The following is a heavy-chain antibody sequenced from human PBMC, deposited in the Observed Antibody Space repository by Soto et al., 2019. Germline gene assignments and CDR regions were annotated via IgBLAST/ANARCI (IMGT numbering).Heavy chain of an antibody. Sequence: PWETLSLTCTVAGGSISSYYRSWIRQTPGKGLEWIGYIYYSGSTNYNPSLKSRVTISVDTSKNQFSLKLSSVTAADTAVYYCARALILTGYYIHDAFDIWGQGTMVTVSS. CDR2: IYYSGST. J-gene: IGHJ3*02. CDR3: ARALILTGYYIHDAFDI. D-gene: IGHD3-9*01. CDR1: GGSISSYY. V-gene: IGHV4-59*01.